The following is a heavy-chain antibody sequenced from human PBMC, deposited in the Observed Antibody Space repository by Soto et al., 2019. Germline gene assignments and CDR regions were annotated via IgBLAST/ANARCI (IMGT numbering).Heavy chain of an antibody. J-gene: IGHJ6*02. CDR3: ARVKQWLVQPYYYYGMDV. D-gene: IGHD6-19*01. CDR1: GDSVSSNSAA. V-gene: IGHV6-1*01. CDR2: TYYRSKWYN. Sequence: SQTLSLTCAISGDSVSSNSAAWNWIRQSPSRGLEWLGRTYYRSKWYNDYAVSVKSRITINPDTSKNQFSLQLNSVTPEDTAVYYCARVKQWLVQPYYYYGMDVWGQGTTVTVS.